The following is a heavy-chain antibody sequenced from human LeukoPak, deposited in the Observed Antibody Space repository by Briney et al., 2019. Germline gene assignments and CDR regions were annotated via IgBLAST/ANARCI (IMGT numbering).Heavy chain of an antibody. Sequence: GGSLRLSCAASGFTFSSYAMSWVRQAPGKGLEWVSAINGSGGSTYYADSVKGRFTISRDNSKNTLYLQMNSLRAEDTAVYYCAKDGYCSGGSCYSDYWGQGTLVTLSS. CDR2: INGSGGST. J-gene: IGHJ4*02. CDR1: GFTFSSYA. D-gene: IGHD2-15*01. V-gene: IGHV3-23*01. CDR3: AKDGYCSGGSCYSDY.